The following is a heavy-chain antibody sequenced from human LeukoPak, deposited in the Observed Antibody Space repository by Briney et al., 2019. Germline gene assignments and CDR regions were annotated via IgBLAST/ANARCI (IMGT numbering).Heavy chain of an antibody. Sequence: GGSLRLSCEASGFTFSSYAMSWVRQAPGKGLEWVSDISGSGGSTYYADSMKGRFTISRDNSKNTLYLQMNSLRAEDTAVYHCAKDQLGYYYDSSGPDYWGQGTLVTVSS. CDR3: AKDQLGYYYDSSGPDY. CDR1: GFTFSSYA. D-gene: IGHD3-22*01. V-gene: IGHV3-23*01. J-gene: IGHJ4*02. CDR2: ISGSGGST.